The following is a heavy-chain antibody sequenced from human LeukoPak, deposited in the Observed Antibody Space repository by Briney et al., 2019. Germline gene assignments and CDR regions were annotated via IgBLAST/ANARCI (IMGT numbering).Heavy chain of an antibody. CDR3: ARGITGIDGFWFDP. V-gene: IGHV1-2*02. Sequence: ASVKVSCKASGYTFTGYYMHWVRQAPGQGLELMGWINPNSGGTNYAQKFQGRVTMTRDTSISTAYMELSRLRSNDTAVYYCARGITGIDGFWFDPWGQGTLVTVSS. J-gene: IGHJ5*02. D-gene: IGHD1-20*01. CDR1: GYTFTGYY. CDR2: INPNSGGT.